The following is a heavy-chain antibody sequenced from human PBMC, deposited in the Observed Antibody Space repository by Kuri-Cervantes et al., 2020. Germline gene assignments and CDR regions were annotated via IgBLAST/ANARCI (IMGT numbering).Heavy chain of an antibody. CDR3: ARGPTGGYSFDY. CDR1: GFTFSNAW. J-gene: IGHJ4*02. Sequence: SETLSLTCAASGFTFSNAWMSWIRQPPGKGLEWIGEINHSGSTNYNPSLKSRVTISVDTSKNQFSLKLSSVTAADTAVYYCARGPTGGYSFDYWGQGTLVTVSS. V-gene: IGHV4-34*01. CDR2: INHSGST. D-gene: IGHD2-2*03.